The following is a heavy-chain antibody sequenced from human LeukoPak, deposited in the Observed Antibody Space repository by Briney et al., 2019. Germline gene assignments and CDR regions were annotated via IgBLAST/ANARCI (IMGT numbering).Heavy chain of an antibody. CDR2: ISGGSATT. Sequence: GGSLRLSCTASGITFSSNGMSWVRQAPGKGLEWVSYISGGSATTHYADSVKGRFTISRDNAKNSLYLQMNSLRDEETAVYYCATGSGTLANFDYWGEGDLVTASS. V-gene: IGHV3-48*02. CDR1: GITFSSNG. CDR3: ATGSGTLANFDY. D-gene: IGHD2-15*01. J-gene: IGHJ4*02.